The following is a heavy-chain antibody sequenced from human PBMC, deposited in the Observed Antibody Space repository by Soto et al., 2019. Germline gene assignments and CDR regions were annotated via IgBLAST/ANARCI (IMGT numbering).Heavy chain of an antibody. CDR3: TTSAGSGWYAFDY. CDR2: IKSKTDGGTT. J-gene: IGHJ4*02. CDR1: GFSFSNAW. D-gene: IGHD6-19*01. V-gene: IGHV3-15*01. Sequence: EVQLVESGGGLVKPGGFLRLSCAASGFSFSNAWMSWVRQAPGKGLEWVGRIKSKTDGGTTDYAAPVKGRFTISREDSKNTLYLQMNSLKTEDTAVYYCTTSAGSGWYAFDYWGQGTLVTVSS.